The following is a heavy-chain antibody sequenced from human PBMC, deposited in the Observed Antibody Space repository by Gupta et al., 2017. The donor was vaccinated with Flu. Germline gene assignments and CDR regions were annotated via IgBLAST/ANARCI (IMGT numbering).Heavy chain of an antibody. CDR2: ILIDRNNI. Sequence: TFSSFCMRWVRQAPGKGLEWVAVILIDRNNIFYADSVKGRFTFSRDNAKNSLFLQMNYLRAEDTAIYYCARVGRGFYDLDLWGKGTMVTVSS. D-gene: IGHD5-12*01. CDR1: TFSSFC. CDR3: ARVGRGFYDLDL. V-gene: IGHV3-33*01. J-gene: IGHJ6*03.